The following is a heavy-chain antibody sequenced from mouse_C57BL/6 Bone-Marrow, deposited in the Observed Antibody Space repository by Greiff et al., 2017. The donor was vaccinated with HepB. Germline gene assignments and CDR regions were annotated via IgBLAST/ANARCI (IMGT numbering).Heavy chain of an antibody. V-gene: IGHV1-81*01. Sequence: VQLQQSGAELARPGASVKLSCKASGYTFTSYGISWVKQRTGQGLEWIGEIYPRSGNTYYNEKFKGKATLTADKSSSTAYMELRSLTSEDSAVYFCANYYGSSYLYWYFDVWGTGTTVTVSS. D-gene: IGHD1-1*01. CDR3: ANYYGSSYLYWYFDV. CDR1: GYTFTSYG. J-gene: IGHJ1*03. CDR2: IYPRSGNT.